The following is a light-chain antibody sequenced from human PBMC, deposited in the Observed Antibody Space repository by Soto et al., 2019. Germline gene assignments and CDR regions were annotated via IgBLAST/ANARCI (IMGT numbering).Light chain of an antibody. CDR1: QTISRY. V-gene: IGKV1-39*01. CDR3: QQTYSTPPVT. Sequence: DIQMTQSPASLSASVGDRVTITCRASQTISRYLSWYQQKPGKAPNLLIYAASNLQSGVPSRFNGSGSGTDFTLNISSLQPEDFATYYCQQTYSTPPVTFGQGTRLEIK. CDR2: AAS. J-gene: IGKJ5*01.